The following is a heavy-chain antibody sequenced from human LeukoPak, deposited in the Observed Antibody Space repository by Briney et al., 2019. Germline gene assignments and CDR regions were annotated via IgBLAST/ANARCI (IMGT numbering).Heavy chain of an antibody. CDR1: GYTFTGYY. J-gene: IGHJ4*02. Sequence: ASVKVSCKASGYTFTGYYMHWVRQAPGQGLEWMGIINPSGGSTSYAQKFQGRVTMTRDTSTSTVYMELSSLRSEDTAVYYCARNRIAARIFDYWGQGTLVTVSS. CDR3: ARNRIAARIFDY. V-gene: IGHV1-46*01. CDR2: INPSGGST. D-gene: IGHD6-6*01.